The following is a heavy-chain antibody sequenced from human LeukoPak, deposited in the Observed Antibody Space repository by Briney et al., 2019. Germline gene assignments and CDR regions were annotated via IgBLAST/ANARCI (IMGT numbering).Heavy chain of an antibody. Sequence: ASVKVSCKASGYTFTSYGISWVRQAPGQGLEWMGWVSAYNGNTNYAQKLQGRVTMTTDTSTSTAYMELRSLRSDDTAVYYCARSRYGDSHFDYWGQGTLVTVSS. J-gene: IGHJ4*02. V-gene: IGHV1-18*01. CDR3: ARSRYGDSHFDY. CDR2: VSAYNGNT. CDR1: GYTFTSYG. D-gene: IGHD4-17*01.